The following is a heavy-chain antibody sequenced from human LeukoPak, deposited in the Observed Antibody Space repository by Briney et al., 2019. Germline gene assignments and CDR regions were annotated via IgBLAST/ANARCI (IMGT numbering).Heavy chain of an antibody. CDR2: ISSSSSYT. CDR1: GFTFSDYY. Sequence: GGSLRLSCAASGFTFSDYYMSWIRQAPGKGLEWVSYISSSSSYTNYADSVKGRFTISRDNAKNSLYLQMNSLRDEDTAVYYCARGAIAGRGDNWFWFDPWGQGTLVTVSS. D-gene: IGHD1-1*01. V-gene: IGHV3-11*06. CDR3: ARGAIAGRGDNWFWFDP. J-gene: IGHJ5*02.